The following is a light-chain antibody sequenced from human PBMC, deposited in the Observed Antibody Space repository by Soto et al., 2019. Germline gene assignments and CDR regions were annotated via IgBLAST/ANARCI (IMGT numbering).Light chain of an antibody. Sequence: EIVLTQSPGTLSLSPGERATLSCRASQSVSSSYLAWYQQKPGQAPRLLIYDAYNRATGIPDRFSGSGSGTDFTLTISRLEPEDFAVYYCQQYGSSPPSTLGQGTRLEIK. CDR3: QQYGSSPPST. CDR1: QSVSSSY. CDR2: DAY. J-gene: IGKJ5*01. V-gene: IGKV3-20*01.